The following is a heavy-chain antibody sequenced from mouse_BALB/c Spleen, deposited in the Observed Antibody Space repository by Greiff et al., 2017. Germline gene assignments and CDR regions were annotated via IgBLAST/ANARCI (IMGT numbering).Heavy chain of an antibody. CDR1: GYSFTGYF. Sequence: VQLQQSAAELARPGASVKISCKASGYSFTGYFMNWVKQSHGKSLEWIGRINPYNGDTFYNQKFKGKATLTVDKSSSTAHMELLSLTSEDSAVYYCGSGYDAWFAYWGQGTLVTVSA. J-gene: IGHJ3*01. V-gene: IGHV1-37*01. D-gene: IGHD2-2*01. CDR3: GSGYDAWFAY. CDR2: INPYNGDT.